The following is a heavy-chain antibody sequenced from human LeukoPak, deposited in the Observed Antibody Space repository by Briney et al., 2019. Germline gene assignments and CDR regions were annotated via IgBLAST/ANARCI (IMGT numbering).Heavy chain of an antibody. CDR1: GFNVSKNY. CDR3: ASSTRVHYYYYGLDV. Sequence: GGSLRLSCAASGFNVSKNYMSWVRQAPGKGLEWVSVIYSGGNPYYAASVKGRFTISRDNAKNTVYLQMISLRAEDTAVYYCASSTRVHYYYYGLDVWGKGTTVTVSS. D-gene: IGHD1-14*01. V-gene: IGHV3-53*01. J-gene: IGHJ6*04. CDR2: IYSGGNP.